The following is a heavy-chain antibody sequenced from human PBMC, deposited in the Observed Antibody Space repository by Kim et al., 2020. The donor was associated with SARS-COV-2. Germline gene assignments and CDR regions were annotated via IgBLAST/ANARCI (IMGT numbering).Heavy chain of an antibody. CDR1: GFTFGDYP. Sequence: GGSLRLSCTASGFTFGDYPMSWFRQAPGKGLEWVGYIRSRGSGGSSAYAATGQGRFTIARADSTLIPHLQMLSPKTEDTAYYYCASPSYDDYTYW. CDR2: IRSRGSGGSS. J-gene: IGHJ4*01. D-gene: IGHD4-17*01. V-gene: IGHV3-49*03. CDR3: ASPSYDDYTY.